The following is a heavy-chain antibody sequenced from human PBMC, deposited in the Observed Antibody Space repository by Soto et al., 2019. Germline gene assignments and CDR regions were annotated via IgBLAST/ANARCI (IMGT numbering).Heavy chain of an antibody. CDR3: ALDRVYYYDNSGYYNFDY. V-gene: IGHV3-30-3*01. D-gene: IGHD3-22*01. J-gene: IGHJ4*02. CDR1: GFTFSNYA. Sequence: QVQLVESGGGVLQPGRSLRVSCAASGFTFSNYAMHWVRQAPGKGLEWVAVVSYDGSKQFYADSVEGRFTISRDSAKSTLYLHMDNLRDEHTAVFYCALDRVYYYDNSGYYNFDYWGQGTLVTVSS. CDR2: VSYDGSKQ.